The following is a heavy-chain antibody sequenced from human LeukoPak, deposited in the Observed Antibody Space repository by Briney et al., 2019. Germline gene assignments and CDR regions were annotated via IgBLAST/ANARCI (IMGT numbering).Heavy chain of an antibody. J-gene: IGHJ4*02. D-gene: IGHD1-26*01. Sequence: SQTLSLTCALSGDSVSSNSAAWDWVRQSPSRGLEWLGSTYYRSKLYNDYAGSVKSQITINPDTSKNQFSLQLNSVTPEDTAVYYCARVVGARPHFDYWGQGTLVTVSS. V-gene: IGHV6-1*01. CDR3: ARVVGARPHFDY. CDR1: GDSVSSNSAA. CDR2: TYYRSKLYN.